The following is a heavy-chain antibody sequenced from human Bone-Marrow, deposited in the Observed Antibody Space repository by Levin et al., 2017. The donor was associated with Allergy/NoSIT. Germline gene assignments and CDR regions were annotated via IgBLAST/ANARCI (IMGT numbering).Heavy chain of an antibody. CDR2: INPKTGAT. CDR3: ARAGFSASWFDTSGHAAFDL. Sequence: GESLKISCKTSGYTFIGYYMHWVRQAPGQGLEWMGWINPKTGATDYARKFQDRVTFSGGVTTRNTAYMELRSARSDDTAIYFCARAGFSASWFDTSGHAAFDLWGQGTRVSVSS. V-gene: IGHV1-2*02. CDR1: GYTFIGYY. D-gene: IGHD3-9*01. J-gene: IGHJ3*01.